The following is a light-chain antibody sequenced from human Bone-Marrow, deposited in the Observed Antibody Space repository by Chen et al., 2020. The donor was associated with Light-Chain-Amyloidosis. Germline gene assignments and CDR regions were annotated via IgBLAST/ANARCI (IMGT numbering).Light chain of an antibody. CDR1: NIGSTS. CDR2: DDS. Sequence: YVLTQPSSGQVAPGRPATIACGGNNIGSTSVHWYQQRPGQAPLLVVHDDSDRPSGIPERLSGSNSGNTATLTISRVEAGDEADYYCQVWDRSSDRPVFGGGTKLTVL. CDR3: QVWDRSSDRPV. J-gene: IGLJ3*02. V-gene: IGLV3-21*02.